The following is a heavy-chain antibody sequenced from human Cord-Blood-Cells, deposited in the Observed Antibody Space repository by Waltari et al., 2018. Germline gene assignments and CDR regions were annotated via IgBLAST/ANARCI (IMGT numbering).Heavy chain of an antibody. CDR1: GGTFSSYA. J-gene: IGHJ3*02. CDR2: NIPIFGTA. V-gene: IGHV1-69*06. D-gene: IGHD6-13*01. Sequence: QVQLVQSGAEVKKPGSSVKVSCKASGGTFSSYAISWVRQAPGQGLEGMGGNIPIFGTANYAQKFQGRVTITADKSTSTAYMELSSLRSEDTAVYYCARDVAAAGVNDAFDIWGQGTMVTVSS. CDR3: ARDVAAAGVNDAFDI.